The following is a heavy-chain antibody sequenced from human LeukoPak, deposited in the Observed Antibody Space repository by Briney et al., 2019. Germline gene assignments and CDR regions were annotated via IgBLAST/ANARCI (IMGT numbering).Heavy chain of an antibody. Sequence: GASVKVSCKASGYIFASYGISWVRQAPGQGLQWMGWISGYNGNTNYAQKFQGRVTVTTETSTSTVYMELRSLRSDDTAVYYCARDPKLIAVAGQKDYWGQGTLVTVSS. CDR3: ARDPKLIAVAGQKDY. D-gene: IGHD6-19*01. CDR1: GYIFASYG. J-gene: IGHJ4*02. V-gene: IGHV1-18*01. CDR2: ISGYNGNT.